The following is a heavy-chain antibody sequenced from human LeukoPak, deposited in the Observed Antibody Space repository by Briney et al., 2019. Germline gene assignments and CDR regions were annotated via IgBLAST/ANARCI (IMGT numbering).Heavy chain of an antibody. CDR2: IYYSGST. Sequence: SETLSLTCTVSGGSISSYYWSWIRQPPGKGLEWIGYIYYSGSTNYNPSLKSRVTISVDTSKNQFSLKLSSVTAADTAVYYCARQSMVRGVTQVDYWGQGTLVTVSS. D-gene: IGHD3-10*01. J-gene: IGHJ4*02. CDR3: ARQSMVRGVTQVDY. V-gene: IGHV4-59*12. CDR1: GGSISSYY.